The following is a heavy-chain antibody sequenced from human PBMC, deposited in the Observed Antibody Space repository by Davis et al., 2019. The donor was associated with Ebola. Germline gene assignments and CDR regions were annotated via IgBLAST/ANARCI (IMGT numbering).Heavy chain of an antibody. CDR2: INNDGSEA. CDR1: GITVSRYW. J-gene: IGHJ4*02. D-gene: IGHD3-16*01. V-gene: IGHV3-74*01. Sequence: PGGSLRLSCAASGITVSRYWMYWVRQVPGKGLMWVSHINNDGSEATYAASVKGRFTISRDNARNTVFLQMNSLREEDTAVYYCARSAGGFDVWGQGTLVTVSS. CDR3: ARSAGGFDV.